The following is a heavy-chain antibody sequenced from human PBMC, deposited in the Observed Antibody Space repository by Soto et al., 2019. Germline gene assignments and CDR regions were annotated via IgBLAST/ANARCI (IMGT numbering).Heavy chain of an antibody. V-gene: IGHV4-30-2*01. CDR3: TRDSSKWNFFY. D-gene: IGHD1-1*01. CDR2: IYHSGST. Sequence: PSETLSLTCAVSGGSISSGGFSWSWFRQPPGKGLEWIGYIYHSGSTYYNPSLKSRVTISVDTSKNQFSLKLSSVTAADTAVYYCTRDSSKWNFFYWGQGTLVTVSS. CDR1: GGSISSGGFS. J-gene: IGHJ4*02.